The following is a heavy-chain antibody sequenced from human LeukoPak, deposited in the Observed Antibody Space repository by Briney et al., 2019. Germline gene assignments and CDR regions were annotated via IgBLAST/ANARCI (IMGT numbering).Heavy chain of an antibody. Sequence: PSETLSLTCAVYGGSFSTYYWSWLRQPPGKGLEWIGEINHSGSTNYNPSLKSRVTISVDTSKNQFSLKLSSVTAADTAVYYCARGPDYGDYLGYFDYWGQGTLVTVSS. CDR1: GGSFSTYY. D-gene: IGHD4-17*01. J-gene: IGHJ4*01. CDR2: INHSGST. V-gene: IGHV4-34*01. CDR3: ARGPDYGDYLGYFDY.